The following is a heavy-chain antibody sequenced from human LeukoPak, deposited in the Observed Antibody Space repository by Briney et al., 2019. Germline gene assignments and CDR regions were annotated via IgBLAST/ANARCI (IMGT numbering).Heavy chain of an antibody. J-gene: IGHJ5*02. CDR2: IYYSGST. CDR3: ASTGTLYGDYVNWFDP. Sequence: PSETLSLTCTVSGGSISSYYWSWIRQPPGKGLEWIGYIYYSGSTNYNPSLKSRVTISVDTSKNQFSLKLSSVTAADTAVYYCASTGTLYGDYVNWFDPWGQGTLVTVSS. CDR1: GGSISSYY. V-gene: IGHV4-59*01. D-gene: IGHD4-17*01.